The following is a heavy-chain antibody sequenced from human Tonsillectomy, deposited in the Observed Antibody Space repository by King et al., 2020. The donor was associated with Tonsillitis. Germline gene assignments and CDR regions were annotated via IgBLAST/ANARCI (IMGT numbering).Heavy chain of an antibody. V-gene: IGHV1-46*01. CDR2: INPSGGST. J-gene: IGHJ6*03. CDR1: GYTFTSYY. D-gene: IGHD4-11*01. CDR3: ATSLTTVFGNYYYMDV. Sequence: VQLVESGAEVKKPGASVKVSCKASGYTFTSYYMHWVRQAPGQGLEWMGIINPSGGSTTYAQKFQGRVTMTRDTSTSTVYMERRSLRSEDTAVYYCATSLTTVFGNYYYMDVWGKGTTVTVSS.